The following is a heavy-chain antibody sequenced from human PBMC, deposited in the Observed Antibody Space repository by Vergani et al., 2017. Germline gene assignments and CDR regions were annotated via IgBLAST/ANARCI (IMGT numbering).Heavy chain of an antibody. Sequence: EVQLVESGGGLVKPGGSLRLSCAASGFTFSSYSMNWVRQAPGKGLEWVSSISSSSSYIYYADSVKGRFTISRDNAKNSLYLQMNSLSDEDTAVYYCARDEKRWLQGIFDYWGQGTLVTVSS. CDR1: GFTFSSYS. D-gene: IGHD5-24*01. CDR2: ISSSSSYI. V-gene: IGHV3-21*01. J-gene: IGHJ4*02. CDR3: ARDEKRWLQGIFDY.